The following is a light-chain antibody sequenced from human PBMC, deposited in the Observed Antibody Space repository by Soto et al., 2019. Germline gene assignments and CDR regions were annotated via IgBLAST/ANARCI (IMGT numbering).Light chain of an antibody. CDR2: KAS. Sequence: DIQMTQAPSTLSASVGDRVTITCLASQSISSWLAWYQHKPGKAPKLLIYKASSLESGVPSRFSGSGSGTEFTLTITSLQPEDFATYYCQQLNNYPRTFGQGTKVDIK. V-gene: IGKV1-5*03. J-gene: IGKJ1*01. CDR3: QQLNNYPRT. CDR1: QSISSW.